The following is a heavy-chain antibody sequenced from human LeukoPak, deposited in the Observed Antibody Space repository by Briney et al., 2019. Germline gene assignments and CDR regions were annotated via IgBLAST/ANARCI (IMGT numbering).Heavy chain of an antibody. CDR1: GGSISSNSYY. J-gene: IGHJ4*02. CDR3: ARITTVRAFDY. Sequence: SETLSLTCTVSGGSISSNSYYWGWIRQPPGKGLEWIGSIYYSGSTYYNPSLKSRVTISVDTSKNQFSLKLSSVTAADTAVYYCARITTVRAFDYWGQGTLVTVSS. CDR2: IYYSGST. D-gene: IGHD4-11*01. V-gene: IGHV4-39*07.